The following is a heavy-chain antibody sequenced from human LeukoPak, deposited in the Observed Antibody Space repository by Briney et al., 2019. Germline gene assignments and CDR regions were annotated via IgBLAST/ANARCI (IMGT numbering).Heavy chain of an antibody. V-gene: IGHV4-34*01. CDR1: DESFNGFY. D-gene: IGHD2-21*02. CDR2: ISHSGST. Sequence: SETLSLTCAVFDESFNGFYWSWIRQPPGKGLEWIGEISHSGSTHYNPALKSRVTISLHTSKNQFSLKLNSVTAADTAVYYCARGPPYIVVVTAIGFFDYWGQGTLVTVSS. CDR3: ARGPPYIVVVTAIGFFDY. J-gene: IGHJ4*02.